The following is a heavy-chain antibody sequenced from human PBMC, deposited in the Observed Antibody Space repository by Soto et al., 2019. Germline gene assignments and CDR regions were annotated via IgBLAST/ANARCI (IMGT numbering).Heavy chain of an antibody. Sequence: EVQLVESGGGLVTPGRSLTLSCTGSGFTFGDFAMSWFRQAPGKGLEWVGFIRGKTYGGTTEYAASVKGRFVISRDDSRSLTYLQMNSLRTDDAAVYYCVRVLAYCAGDCYAPYYFDFWGHGSLVSVSS. V-gene: IGHV3-49*05. CDR3: VRVLAYCAGDCYAPYYFDF. D-gene: IGHD2-21*02. J-gene: IGHJ4*01. CDR1: GFTFGDFA. CDR2: IRGKTYGGTT.